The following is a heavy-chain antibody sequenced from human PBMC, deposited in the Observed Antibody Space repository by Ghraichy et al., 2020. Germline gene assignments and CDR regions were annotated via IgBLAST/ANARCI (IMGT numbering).Heavy chain of an antibody. CDR1: GYSFTSYW. CDR3: ARLVNGDTAMVDLYYFDY. V-gene: IGHV5-51*01. J-gene: IGHJ4*02. D-gene: IGHD5-18*01. Sequence: GESLNISCKGSGYSFTSYWIGWVRQMPGKGLEWMGIIYPGDSDTRYSPSFQGQVTISADKSISTAYLQWSSLKASDTAMYYCARLVNGDTAMVDLYYFDYWGQGTLVTVSS. CDR2: IYPGDSDT.